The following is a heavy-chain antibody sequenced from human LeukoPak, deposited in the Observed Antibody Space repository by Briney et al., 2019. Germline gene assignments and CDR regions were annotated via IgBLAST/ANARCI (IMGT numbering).Heavy chain of an antibody. CDR3: GTYPHFDY. Sequence: GGSLRLACAASGFTFSSYEMNWVRQAPGKGLEWVAYIRGSGGGIYYADSVKGRFTISRDNAENSLYLQMSSLRAEDTAVYYCGTYPHFDYWGQGTLVTVSS. D-gene: IGHD1-7*01. CDR1: GFTFSSYE. CDR2: IRGSGGGI. V-gene: IGHV3-48*03. J-gene: IGHJ4*02.